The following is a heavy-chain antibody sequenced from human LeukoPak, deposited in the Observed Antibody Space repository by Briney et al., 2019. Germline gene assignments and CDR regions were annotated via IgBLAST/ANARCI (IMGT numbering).Heavy chain of an antibody. Sequence: GRSLRLSCEASRFTFSSYAMHRVRQAPGKGLEWMAIIAHDGNSAVYADSVKGRLTLSRDNSKNTLYVQTNSLSAEDTAVYYCATDVSLYDGKSGWFDPWGQGALVYV. J-gene: IGHJ5*02. D-gene: IGHD3-3*01. V-gene: IGHV3-30*04. CDR3: ATDVSLYDGKSGWFDP. CDR2: IAHDGNSA. CDR1: RFTFSSYA.